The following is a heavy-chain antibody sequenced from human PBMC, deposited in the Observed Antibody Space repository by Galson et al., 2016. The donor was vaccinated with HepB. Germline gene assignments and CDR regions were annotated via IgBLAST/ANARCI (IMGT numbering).Heavy chain of an antibody. CDR2: IYYSGST. CDR3: ARCTRVDGMDV. J-gene: IGHJ6*04. CDR1: GGSISGYY. D-gene: IGHD2-8*02. V-gene: IGHV4-59*01. Sequence: LTCTVSGGSISGYYWSWIRQPPGKGLEWIGYIYYSGSTNYNPSLKSRVTISADTSKNQFSLNLNSVTAADTAVYYCARCTRVDGMDVWGKGTTVTVSS.